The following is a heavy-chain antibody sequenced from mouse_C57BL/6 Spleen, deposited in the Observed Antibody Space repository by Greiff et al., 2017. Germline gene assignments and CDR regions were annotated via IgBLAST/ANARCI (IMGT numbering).Heavy chain of an antibody. CDR2: ISYEGSN. J-gene: IGHJ1*03. CDR1: GYSITSGYY. CDR3: ERLDV. V-gene: IGHV3-6*01. Sequence: EVKLMESGPGLVKPSQSLSLTCSVTGYSITSGYYWNWIRQFPGNKLEWMGYISYEGSNNYDPSLKNRISITRDTSKNQFFLKLNSVTTEDTATYCCERLDVWGTGTTVTVSS.